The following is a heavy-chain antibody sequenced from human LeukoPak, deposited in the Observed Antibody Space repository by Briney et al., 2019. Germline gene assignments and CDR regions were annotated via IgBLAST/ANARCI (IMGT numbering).Heavy chain of an antibody. CDR2: INHSGST. CDR1: GGSFSGYY. V-gene: IGHV4-34*01. Sequence: SETLPLTCAVYGGSFSGYYWSWIRQPPGKGLEWIGEINHSGSTNYNPSLKSRVTISVDTSKNQFSLKLSSVAATDTAVYYCARRWELLPFDYWGQGTLVTVSS. CDR3: ARRWELLPFDY. J-gene: IGHJ4*02. D-gene: IGHD1-26*01.